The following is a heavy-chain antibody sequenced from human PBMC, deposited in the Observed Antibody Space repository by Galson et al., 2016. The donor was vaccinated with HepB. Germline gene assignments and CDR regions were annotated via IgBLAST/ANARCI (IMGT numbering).Heavy chain of an antibody. Sequence: SETLSLTCAVSGGSINSDVWWSWVRQAPGKGLEWIGEIFHTGDTKYNPSLKSRVTMSVDSSNNQFFLRLNSLTAADTAMYYCAKGERALGLASGGQGTLPTVS. D-gene: IGHD3-3*02. J-gene: IGHJ4*02. CDR2: IFHTGDT. CDR3: AKGERALGLAS. CDR1: GGSINSDVW. V-gene: IGHV4-4*02.